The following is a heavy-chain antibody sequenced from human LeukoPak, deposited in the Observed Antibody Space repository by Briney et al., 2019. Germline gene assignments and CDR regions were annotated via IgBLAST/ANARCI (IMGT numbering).Heavy chain of an antibody. D-gene: IGHD1-1*01. CDR1: GFTFSDYN. V-gene: IGHV3-11*01. CDR3: ATRREGYFDY. Sequence: PGGSLRLSCAASGFTFSDYNMRWIRQAPGKGLEWVSSISRSGSTKYYADSVKGRFTISRDNAKNSLYLQMNSLRAEDTALYYCATRREGYFDYWGQGTLVTVSS. CDR2: ISRSGSTK. J-gene: IGHJ4*02.